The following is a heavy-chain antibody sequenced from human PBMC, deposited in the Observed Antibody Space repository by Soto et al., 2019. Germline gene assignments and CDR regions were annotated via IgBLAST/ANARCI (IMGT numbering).Heavy chain of an antibody. J-gene: IGHJ4*02. CDR2: INHSGST. CDR1: GGSFSGYY. Sequence: SETLSLTCAVYGGSFSGYYWSWIRQPPGKGLEWIGEINHSGSTNYNPSLKSRVTISVDTSKNQFSLKLSSVTAADTAVYYCARGQSITIFGVVARAPFDYSGQGTLVTVSS. D-gene: IGHD3-3*01. V-gene: IGHV4-34*01. CDR3: ARGQSITIFGVVARAPFDY.